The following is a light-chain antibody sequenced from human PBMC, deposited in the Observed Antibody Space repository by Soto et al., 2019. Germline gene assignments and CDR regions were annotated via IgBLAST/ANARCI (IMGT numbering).Light chain of an antibody. V-gene: IGKV3-15*01. Sequence: EIVMTQSPATLSVSPGGRATLSCRASQSVSSNLAWYQQKPGQAPRLLVYGASTRATGIPARFSGSGSGTEFTLTISSLQSEDFAVYYCQQYTNWPLTLGGRAKVEIK. CDR3: QQYTNWPLT. CDR2: GAS. J-gene: IGKJ4*01. CDR1: QSVSSN.